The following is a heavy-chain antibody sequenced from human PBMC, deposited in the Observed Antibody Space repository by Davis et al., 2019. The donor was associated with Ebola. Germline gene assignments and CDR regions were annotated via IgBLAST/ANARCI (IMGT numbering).Heavy chain of an antibody. CDR2: INPSGGST. CDR3: AREKVLMVYEDYYYYYGMDV. D-gene: IGHD2-8*01. J-gene: IGHJ6*02. Sequence: ASVKVSCKASGYTFTSYYMHWVRQAPGQGLEWMGIINPSGGSTSYAQKFQGRVTMTRDTSTSTVYMELSSLRSEDTAVYYCAREKVLMVYEDYYYYYGMDVWGQGTTVTVSS. V-gene: IGHV1-46*01. CDR1: GYTFTSYY.